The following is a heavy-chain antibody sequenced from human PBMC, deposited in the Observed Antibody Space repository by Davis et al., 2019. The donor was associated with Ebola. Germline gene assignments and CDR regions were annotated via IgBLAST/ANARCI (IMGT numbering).Heavy chain of an antibody. D-gene: IGHD2-2*01. V-gene: IGHV3-30-3*01. CDR3: ARDGLCSSTSCRYYYYGMDV. Sequence: PGGSLRLSCAASGFTFSSYAMHWVRQAPGKGLEWVAVISYDGSNKYYADSVKGRFTISRDNSKNTLYLQMNSLRAEDTAVYYCARDGLCSSTSCRYYYYGMDVWGQGTTVTVSS. CDR1: GFTFSSYA. J-gene: IGHJ6*02. CDR2: ISYDGSNK.